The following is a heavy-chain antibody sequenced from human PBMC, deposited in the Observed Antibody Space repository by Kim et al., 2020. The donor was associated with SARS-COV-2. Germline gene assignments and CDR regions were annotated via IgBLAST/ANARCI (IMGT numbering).Heavy chain of an antibody. V-gene: IGHV3-23*01. J-gene: IGHJ1*01. D-gene: IGHD3-22*01. CDR3: AKYCGNSGSEFQH. Sequence: ADYVKGRFSISRDNARTTLHLQMTSLRAEDTAVYYCAKYCGNSGSEFQHWGQGTLVTVSS.